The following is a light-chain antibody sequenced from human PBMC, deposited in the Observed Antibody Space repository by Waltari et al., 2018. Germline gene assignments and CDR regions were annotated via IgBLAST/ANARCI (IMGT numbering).Light chain of an antibody. CDR2: DAT. CDR1: QRVSSY. V-gene: IGKV3-11*01. J-gene: IGKJ3*01. Sequence: EIVLTQSPATLSLSPGERATLSCRASQRVSSYLAGCQQKPGQAPRLLIYDATNRATGIPARFSGSGSGTDFTLTISSLEPEDFAVYYCQQRSNWLFTFGPGTKVDIK. CDR3: QQRSNWLFT.